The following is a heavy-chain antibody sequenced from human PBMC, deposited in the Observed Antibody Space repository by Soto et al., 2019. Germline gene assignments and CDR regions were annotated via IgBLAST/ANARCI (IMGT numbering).Heavy chain of an antibody. CDR1: GYTFTSYY. V-gene: IGHV1-46*03. CDR3: ARTGKTYYGSGSYGSDAFDI. D-gene: IGHD3-10*01. J-gene: IGHJ3*02. CDR2: INPSGGST. Sequence: RASVKVSCKASGYTFTSYYMHWVRQAPGQGLEWMGIINPSGGSTSYAQKFQGRVTMTRDTSTSTVYMELSSLRSEDTAVYYCARTGKTYYGSGSYGSDAFDIWGQGTMVTVSS.